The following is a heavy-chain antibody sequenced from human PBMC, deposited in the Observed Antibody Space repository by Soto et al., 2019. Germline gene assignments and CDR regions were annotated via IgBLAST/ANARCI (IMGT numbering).Heavy chain of an antibody. J-gene: IGHJ4*02. CDR3: ARKPYCSGGRCYSVRAEFDY. V-gene: IGHV3-48*01. CDR1: GFTFSSYS. D-gene: IGHD2-15*01. CDR2: ISSSSSTI. Sequence: SGGSLRLSCAASGFTFSSYSMNWVRQAPGKGLEWVSYISSSSSTIYYADSVKGRFTISRDNAKNSLYLQMNSLRAEDTAVYYCARKPYCSGGRCYSVRAEFDYWGQGTLVTVSS.